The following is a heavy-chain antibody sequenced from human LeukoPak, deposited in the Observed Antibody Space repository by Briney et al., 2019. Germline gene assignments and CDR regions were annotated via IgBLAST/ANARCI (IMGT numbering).Heavy chain of an antibody. CDR1: GGTFSSYA. D-gene: IGHD2-15*01. J-gene: IGHJ5*02. CDR3: ARDTVYCSGGSCYSRWFDP. V-gene: IGHV1-69*13. CDR2: IIHIFGTA. Sequence: SVKVSCKASGGTFSSYAISWVRQAPGQGLEWMGGIIHIFGTANYAQKFQGRVTITADESTSTAYMGLSSLRSEDTAVYYCARDTVYCSGGSCYSRWFDPWGQGTLVTVSS.